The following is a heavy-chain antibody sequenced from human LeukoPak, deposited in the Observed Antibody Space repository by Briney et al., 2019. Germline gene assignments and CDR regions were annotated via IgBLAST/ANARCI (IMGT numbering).Heavy chain of an antibody. CDR1: GGSITSHH. Sequence: SQTLSLTCSVSGGSITSHHSGWIRPSPPGGLGWIGYISYSEGTYYNPSLKIRVSISSDTSTNQFSLRLSSVTAADTAVDYCARDTAGTCDNWGQGTLVTVSS. D-gene: IGHD1-14*01. CDR2: ISYSEGT. CDR3: ARDTAGTCDN. J-gene: IGHJ4*02. V-gene: IGHV4-59*11.